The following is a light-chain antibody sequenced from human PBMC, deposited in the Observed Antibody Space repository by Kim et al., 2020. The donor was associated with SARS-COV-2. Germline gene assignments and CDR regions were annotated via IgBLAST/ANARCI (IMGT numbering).Light chain of an antibody. CDR3: SAWDNSLSAWV. Sequence: QAGLTQPPSVSKGLRQTATLTCTGNSNNVGNQGAPWLQQHQGHPPKLLSYRNNNRPSGISERLSASRSGNTASLTITGLQPDDEADYYCSAWDNSLSAWVFGGGTQLTVL. V-gene: IGLV10-54*01. J-gene: IGLJ3*02. CDR2: RNN. CDR1: SNNVGNQG.